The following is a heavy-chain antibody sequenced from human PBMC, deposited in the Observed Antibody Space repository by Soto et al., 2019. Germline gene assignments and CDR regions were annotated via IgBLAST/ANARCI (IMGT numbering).Heavy chain of an antibody. D-gene: IGHD2-2*01. J-gene: IGHJ6*02. CDR1: GGSIKSYY. CDR3: ARGPAVTNGSGMDV. CDR2: IYYSGTT. V-gene: IGHV4-59*01. Sequence: SETLSLTCSVSGGSIKSYYWSWIRQPPGKGLEWIGYIYYSGTTNYNPSLKSRVSIFLDTSKNQFSLRLSSVTAADTAVYYCARGPAVTNGSGMDVWGQGTTVTVSS.